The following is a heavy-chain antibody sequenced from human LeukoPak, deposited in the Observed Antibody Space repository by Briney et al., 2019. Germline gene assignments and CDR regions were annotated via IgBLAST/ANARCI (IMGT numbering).Heavy chain of an antibody. Sequence: GGSLRLSCASSGFTFNIYAMSWVRQAPGKGLEWVSSINDSGDVINYADSVKGRFTIARDDSKNTVYLEMKSLTAEDTAFYYCARGGWPFDFWGQRILVTVSS. CDR3: ARGGWPFDF. J-gene: IGHJ4*02. CDR2: INDSGDVI. CDR1: GFTFNIYA. D-gene: IGHD3-10*01. V-gene: IGHV3-23*01.